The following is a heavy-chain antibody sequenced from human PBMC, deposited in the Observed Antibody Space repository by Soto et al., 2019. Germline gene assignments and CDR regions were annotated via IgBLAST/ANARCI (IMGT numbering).Heavy chain of an antibody. V-gene: IGHV4-59*12. D-gene: IGHD2-15*01. Sequence: PSETLSLTCTVSGGCISSYYWSWIRQPPGKGLEWIGYIYYSGSTNYNPSLKSRVTISVDTSKNQFSLKLSSVTAADTAVYYGARDLGGWPDYWGQGTLVTVSS. CDR2: IYYSGST. CDR1: GGCISSYY. J-gene: IGHJ4*02. CDR3: ARDLGGWPDY.